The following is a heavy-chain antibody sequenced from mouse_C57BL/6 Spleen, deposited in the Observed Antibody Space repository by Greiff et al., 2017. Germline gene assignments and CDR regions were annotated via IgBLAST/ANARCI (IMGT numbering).Heavy chain of an antibody. Sequence: VKLVESGAELARPGASVTLSCKASGYTFTRYGISWVKQRTGQGLEWIGEIYPRSGNTYYNEKFKGKATLTADKSSSTAYMELRSLTSEGSAVYFCARSERWGSAPWCAYWGQGTLVTVSA. J-gene: IGHJ3*01. D-gene: IGHD4-1*01. CDR3: ARSERWGSAPWCAY. CDR2: IYPRSGNT. V-gene: IGHV1-81*01. CDR1: GYTFTRYG.